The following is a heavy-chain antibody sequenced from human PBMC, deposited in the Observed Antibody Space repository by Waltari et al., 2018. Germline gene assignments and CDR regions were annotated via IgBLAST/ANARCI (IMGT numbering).Heavy chain of an antibody. CDR1: GHSVNNDFY. CDR2: IYHTGSS. CDR3: AEEGNTTAGLFDS. V-gene: IGHV4-38-2*02. D-gene: IGHD6-25*01. Sequence: QVQLRESGPGLVRSSETLSLTCTVSGHSVNNDFYWAWIRQSPGCGLEWIASIYHTGSSHYNSSLKSRVSISTDMSTKQFFLTLTHLTAADTAVYYCAEEGNTTAGLFDSWGQGTLVTVSS. J-gene: IGHJ4*02.